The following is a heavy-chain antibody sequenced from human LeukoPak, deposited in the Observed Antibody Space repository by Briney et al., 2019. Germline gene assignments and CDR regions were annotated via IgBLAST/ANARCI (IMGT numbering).Heavy chain of an antibody. D-gene: IGHD1-26*01. CDR1: GYTFTSYG. J-gene: IGHJ4*02. Sequence: SVKVSCKASGYTFTSYGISWVRQAPGQGLEWMGGIIPIFGTANYAQKFQGRVTITADESTSTAYMELSSLRSEDTAVYYCARDSGNSGSYYSYWGQGTLVTVSS. CDR3: ARDSGNSGSYYSY. V-gene: IGHV1-69*13. CDR2: IIPIFGTA.